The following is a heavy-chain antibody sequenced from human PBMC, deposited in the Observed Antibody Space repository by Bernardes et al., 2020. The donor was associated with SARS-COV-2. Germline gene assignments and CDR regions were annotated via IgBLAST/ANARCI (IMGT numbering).Heavy chain of an antibody. J-gene: IGHJ6*02. D-gene: IGHD3-3*01. CDR1: GYSFTSYW. Sequence: GASLKISCKGSGYSFTSYWIGWVRQMPGKGLEWMGIIYPGDSDTRYSPSFQGQVTIPADKSISTAYLQWSSLKASDTAMYYCARHIDDRPRGITIFGWGPVHSYYYGMDVWGQGTTVTVSS. CDR3: ARHIDDRPRGITIFGWGPVHSYYYGMDV. V-gene: IGHV5-51*01. CDR2: IYPGDSDT.